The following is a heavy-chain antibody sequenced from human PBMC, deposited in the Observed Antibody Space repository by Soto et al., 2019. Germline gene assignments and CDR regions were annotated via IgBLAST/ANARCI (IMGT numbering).Heavy chain of an antibody. CDR3: ARAHFPGVVIENWFDP. CDR1: GYSFTSHY. D-gene: IGHD3-3*01. J-gene: IGHJ5*02. V-gene: IGHV1-46*01. CDR2: IYPGGTNI. Sequence: ASVKVSCKAIGYSFTSHYMHWVRQAPGQGLEWMGTIYPGGTNIAYAQKFQGRVTMTKDTSTSTVYMELSSLRSEDTAVYYCARAHFPGVVIENWFDPWGQGTLVTVSS.